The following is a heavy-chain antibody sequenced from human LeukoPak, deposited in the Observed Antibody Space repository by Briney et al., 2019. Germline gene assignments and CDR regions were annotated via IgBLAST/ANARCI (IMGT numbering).Heavy chain of an antibody. CDR2: IYYSGST. CDR1: GGSISSSSYY. D-gene: IGHD1-20*01. V-gene: IGHV4-39*01. Sequence: SETLSLTCTVPGGSISSSSYYWGWIRQPPGKGLEWIGSIYYSGSTYYNPSLKSRVTISVDTSKNQFSLKLSSVTAADTAVYYCASTINWNDEDWFDHWGQGTLVTVSS. J-gene: IGHJ5*02. CDR3: ASTINWNDEDWFDH.